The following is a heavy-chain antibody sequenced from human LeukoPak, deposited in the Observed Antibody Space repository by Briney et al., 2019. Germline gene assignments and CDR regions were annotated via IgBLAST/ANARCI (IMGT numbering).Heavy chain of an antibody. CDR1: GFTFSSDA. CDR3: AKEEVEVVAATIAEYFQH. Sequence: GGSLRLSCAASGFTFSSDAMRWVRQAPGKGLEWVSAISGSGGSTYYADSVKGRFTISRDNSKNTLYLQMNSLRAEDTAVYYCAKEEVEVVAATIAEYFQHWGQGTLVTVSS. CDR2: ISGSGGST. J-gene: IGHJ1*01. D-gene: IGHD2-15*01. V-gene: IGHV3-23*01.